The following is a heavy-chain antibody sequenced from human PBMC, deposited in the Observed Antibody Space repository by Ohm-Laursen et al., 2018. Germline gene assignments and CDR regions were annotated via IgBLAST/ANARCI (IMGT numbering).Heavy chain of an antibody. CDR2: IKTDGTST. CDR3: ARDPHGVAAELSDAPHDAFDV. Sequence: SLRLSCTASGFTFSNYWMHWVRQAPGEGLVWVSRIKTDGTSTSYGDSVKGRFTISRDNTKNTLYLQMNSLRAEDTAVYYCARDPHGVAAELSDAPHDAFDVWGQGTMVTVSS. V-gene: IGHV3-74*01. CDR1: GFTFSNYW. D-gene: IGHD6-19*01. J-gene: IGHJ3*01.